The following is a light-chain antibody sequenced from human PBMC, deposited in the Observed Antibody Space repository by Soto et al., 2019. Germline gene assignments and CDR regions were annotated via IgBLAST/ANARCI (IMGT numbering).Light chain of an antibody. Sequence: IALTQSPGTLSLSPGERATLSCRASQSVSSSYLAWYQQKPGQPPRLLIYGASSRATGIPDRFSGTGSGTDFTLTISRLEPEDFAVYYCQQYGSSPVTFGEGTKVDIK. CDR1: QSVSSSY. CDR3: QQYGSSPVT. V-gene: IGKV3-20*01. CDR2: GAS. J-gene: IGKJ1*01.